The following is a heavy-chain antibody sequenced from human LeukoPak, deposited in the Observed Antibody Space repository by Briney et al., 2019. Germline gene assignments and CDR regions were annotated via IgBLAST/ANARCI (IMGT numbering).Heavy chain of an antibody. D-gene: IGHD3-3*01. CDR2: IYYSGST. J-gene: IGHJ4*02. Sequence: PSETLSLTCTVSGGSISSGGYYWSWIRQHPGKDLEWIGYIYYSGSTYYNPSLKTRVTISVDTSKNQFSLKLSSVTAADTAVYYCARGFNYDFWSGKYYFDYWGQGTLVTVSS. CDR1: GGSISSGGYY. CDR3: ARGFNYDFWSGKYYFDY. V-gene: IGHV4-31*03.